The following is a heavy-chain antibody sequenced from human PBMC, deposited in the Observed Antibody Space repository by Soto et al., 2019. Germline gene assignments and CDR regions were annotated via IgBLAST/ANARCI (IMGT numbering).Heavy chain of an antibody. CDR1: GGSISSTGYY. CDR3: ARQSYYGSGSRD. D-gene: IGHD3-10*01. V-gene: IGHV4-39*01. Sequence: QLQLQESGPGLVKPSETLSLTCTVSGGSISSTGYYWGWIRQPPGKGLEWIGSIYYSGTSHYNPSLKSRVTISVDTSKNQFSLKLKSVTAADTAAYYCARQSYYGSGSRDWGQGTLVTVSS. CDR2: IYYSGTS. J-gene: IGHJ4*02.